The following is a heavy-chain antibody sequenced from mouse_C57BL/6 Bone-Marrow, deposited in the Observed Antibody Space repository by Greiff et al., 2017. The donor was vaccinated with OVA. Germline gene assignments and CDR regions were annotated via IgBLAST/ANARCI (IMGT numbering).Heavy chain of an antibody. J-gene: IGHJ3*01. CDR1: GYTFTSYG. CDR2: IYPRSGNT. CDR3: ARRRGSSYGGFAY. D-gene: IGHD1-1*01. V-gene: IGHV1-81*01. Sequence: QVQLKESGAELARPGASVKLSCTASGYTFTSYGISWVQQRTGQGLEWIGEIYPRSGNTYYNEKFKGKATLTADKSSSTAYMELRSLTSEDSAVYFCARRRGSSYGGFAYWGQGTLVTVSA.